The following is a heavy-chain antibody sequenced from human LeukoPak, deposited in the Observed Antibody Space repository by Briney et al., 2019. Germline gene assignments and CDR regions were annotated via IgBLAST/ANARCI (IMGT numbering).Heavy chain of an antibody. D-gene: IGHD2-2*01. CDR3: ARVVQPKDAFDI. Sequence: ASVKVSCKASGYTFTGYYMHWVRQAPGQGLEWMGWINPNSGGTNYAQKFQGGVTMTRDTSISTAYMELSRLRSDDTAVYYCARVVQPKDAFDIWGQGTMVTVSS. J-gene: IGHJ3*02. CDR1: GYTFTGYY. V-gene: IGHV1-2*02. CDR2: INPNSGGT.